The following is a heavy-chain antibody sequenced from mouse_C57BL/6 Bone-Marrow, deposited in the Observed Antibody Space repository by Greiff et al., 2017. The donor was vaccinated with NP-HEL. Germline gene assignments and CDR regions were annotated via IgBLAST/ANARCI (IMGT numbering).Heavy chain of an antibody. CDR3: ARGGLYYYGSSFRVDY. CDR2: IHPNSGST. Sequence: VQLQQPGAELVKPGASVKLSCKASGYTFTSYWMHWVKQRPGQGLEWIGMIHPNSGSTNYNEKFKSKATLTVDKSSSTAYMQLSSLTSEDSAVYYCARGGLYYYGSSFRVDYWGQGTSVTVSS. D-gene: IGHD1-1*01. V-gene: IGHV1-64*01. CDR1: GYTFTSYW. J-gene: IGHJ4*01.